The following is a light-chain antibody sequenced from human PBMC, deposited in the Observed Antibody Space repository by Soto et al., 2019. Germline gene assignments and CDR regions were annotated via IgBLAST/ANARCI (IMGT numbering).Light chain of an antibody. J-gene: IGKJ2*01. V-gene: IGKV3-15*01. CDR3: QQYDNWPLT. Sequence: ERVMTQSPATLSVSPGERATLSCRASQSVSSNLAWYQQKPGQAPRLLIYGASTRPTGIPARFSGSGSVTEFTLTISSLQSEDFAVYYCQQYDNWPLTFGQGTKLEIK. CDR2: GAS. CDR1: QSVSSN.